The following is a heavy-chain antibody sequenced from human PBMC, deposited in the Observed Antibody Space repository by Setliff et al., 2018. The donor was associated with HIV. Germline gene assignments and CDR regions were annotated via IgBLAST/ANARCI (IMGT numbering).Heavy chain of an antibody. CDR3: ARGMDYYDTSGYYQYYFDY. Sequence: GPVKVSCKASGYTFTSYYMHWVRQAPGQGLEWMGWINPNSGGTTYAQKFQGRVTMTRDTSISTAYMELSRLRSDDTAVYYCARGMDYYDTSGYYQYYFDYWGQGTLVTVSS. D-gene: IGHD3-22*01. J-gene: IGHJ4*02. CDR2: INPNSGGT. CDR1: GYTFTSYY. V-gene: IGHV1-2*02.